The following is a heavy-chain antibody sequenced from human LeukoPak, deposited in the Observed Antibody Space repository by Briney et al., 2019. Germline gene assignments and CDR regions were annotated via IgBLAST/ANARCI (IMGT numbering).Heavy chain of an antibody. CDR2: ISYDGSNK. V-gene: IGHV3-30*04. Sequence: GGSLRLSCAASGFSFSSYAMHWVRQAPGKGLKWVAVISYDGSNKYYADSVKGRFTISRDNSRNTLYLQMSSLRAEDTALYYCARERLIDSNYYYMDVWGKGTTVTVSS. CDR1: GFSFSSYA. J-gene: IGHJ6*03. D-gene: IGHD2-15*01. CDR3: ARERLIDSNYYYMDV.